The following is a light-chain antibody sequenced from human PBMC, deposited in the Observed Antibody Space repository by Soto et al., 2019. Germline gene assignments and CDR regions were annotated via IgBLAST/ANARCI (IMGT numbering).Light chain of an antibody. J-gene: IGKJ5*01. CDR2: GAS. CDR3: QQYVSPPIT. V-gene: IGKV3-20*01. CDR1: QSVASSY. Sequence: EIVLTQSSCTLSLSPGERATLSCRASQSVASSYLAWYQQKPGQAPRLLIYGASSGATGIPDRFSGSGSGTDFTRTISRLEPEDFAVYYCQQYVSPPITFGQGTRLEIK.